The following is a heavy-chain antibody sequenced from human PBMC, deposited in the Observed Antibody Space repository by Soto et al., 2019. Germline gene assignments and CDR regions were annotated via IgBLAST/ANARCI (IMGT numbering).Heavy chain of an antibody. V-gene: IGHV1-18*01. D-gene: IGHD3-22*01. CDR3: ASGYYDSSGYFGFDY. J-gene: IGHJ4*02. CDR1: GYTFTSYG. CDR2: ISAYNGNT. Sequence: ASVKVSCKASGYTFTSYGISWVRQAPGQGLEWMGWISAYNGNTNYAQKLQGRVTMTTDTSTSTAYMELRSLRSDDTAVYYCASGYYDSSGYFGFDYWGQGTLVTVSS.